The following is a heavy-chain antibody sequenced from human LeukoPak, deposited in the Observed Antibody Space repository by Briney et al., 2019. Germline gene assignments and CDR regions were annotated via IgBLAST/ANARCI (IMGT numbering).Heavy chain of an antibody. CDR1: GGSISSSSYY. V-gene: IGHV4-39*01. D-gene: IGHD4-17*01. CDR2: IYYSGST. Sequence: PSETLSLTCTVSGGSISSSSYYWGWIRQPPGKGLEWIGSIYYSGSTYYNPSLKSRVTISVDTSRNQFSLKLSSVTAADTAVYYCARRALYGDYVDYWGQGTLVTVSS. CDR3: ARRALYGDYVDY. J-gene: IGHJ4*02.